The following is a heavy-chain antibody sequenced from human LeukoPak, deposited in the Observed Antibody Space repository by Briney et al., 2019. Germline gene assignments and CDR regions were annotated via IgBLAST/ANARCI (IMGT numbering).Heavy chain of an antibody. V-gene: IGHV4-61*02. CDR1: GGSISSGSYY. J-gene: IGHJ6*03. CDR3: ARAVWGSSWDRSFSYYYMDV. D-gene: IGHD6-13*01. Sequence: SQTLSLTCTVSGGSISSGSYYWSWIRQPAGKGLEWIGRIYTSGSTNYNPSLKSRVTMSVDTSKNQFSLKLSSVTAADTAVYYCARAVWGSSWDRSFSYYYMDVWGKGTTVTISS. CDR2: IYTSGST.